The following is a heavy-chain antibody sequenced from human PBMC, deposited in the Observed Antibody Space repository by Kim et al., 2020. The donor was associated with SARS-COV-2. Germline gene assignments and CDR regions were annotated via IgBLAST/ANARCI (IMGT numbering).Heavy chain of an antibody. D-gene: IGHD2-2*01. Sequence: GGSLRLSCAASGFIFSDYTINWVRQAPGKGLEWVSSISSTKTYIYYADSVEGRFTISRDNAKNSLYLQMNSLRVDDTAVYYCARGFQLPPPDYWGQGTLVIVSS. J-gene: IGHJ4*02. CDR2: ISSTKTYI. V-gene: IGHV3-21*01. CDR3: ARGFQLPPPDY. CDR1: GFIFSDYT.